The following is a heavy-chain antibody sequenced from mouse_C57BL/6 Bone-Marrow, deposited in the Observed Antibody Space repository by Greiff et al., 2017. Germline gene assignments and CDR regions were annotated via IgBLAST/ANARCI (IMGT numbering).Heavy chain of an antibody. Sequence: VKLMESGAELARPGASVKLSCKASGYTFTSYGISWVKQRPGQGLEWIGEIYPRSGNTYYNEKFKGKATLTADKSSSTAYMELRSLTSEDSAVYFCASLYYYAMDYWGQGTSVTVSS. CDR3: ASLYYYAMDY. D-gene: IGHD6-2*01. J-gene: IGHJ4*01. CDR2: IYPRSGNT. V-gene: IGHV1-81*01. CDR1: GYTFTSYG.